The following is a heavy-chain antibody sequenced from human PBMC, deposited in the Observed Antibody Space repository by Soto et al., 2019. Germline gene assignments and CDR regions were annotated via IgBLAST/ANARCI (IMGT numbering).Heavy chain of an antibody. J-gene: IGHJ6*02. D-gene: IGHD3-10*01. CDR2: IWYDGSNK. V-gene: IGHV3-33*01. CDR1: GFTFSSYG. Sequence: GGSLRLSCAASGFTFSSYGMHWVRQAPGKGLEWVAVIWYDGSNKYYADSVKGRFTISRDNSKNTLYLQMNSLRAEDTAVYYCARGWFSYGSGSYPYGMDVWGQGTTVTVSS. CDR3: ARGWFSYGSGSYPYGMDV.